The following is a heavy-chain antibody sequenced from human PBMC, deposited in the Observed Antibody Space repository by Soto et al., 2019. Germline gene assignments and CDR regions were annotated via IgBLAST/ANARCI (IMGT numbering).Heavy chain of an antibody. V-gene: IGHV3-30-3*01. Sequence: PGGSLRLSCAASGFTFSSYAMHWVRQAPGKGLEWVAVISYDGSNKYYADSVKGRFTISRDNSKNTLYLQMNSLRAEDTAVYYCASDSGTGPFDYWGQGTLVTVS. CDR1: GFTFSSYA. D-gene: IGHD1-1*01. CDR3: ASDSGTGPFDY. CDR2: ISYDGSNK. J-gene: IGHJ4*02.